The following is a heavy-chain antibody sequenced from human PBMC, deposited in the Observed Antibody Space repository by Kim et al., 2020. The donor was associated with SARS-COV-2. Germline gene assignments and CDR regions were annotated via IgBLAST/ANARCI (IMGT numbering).Heavy chain of an antibody. Sequence: GGSTYYADTGKGRFTISRDNSKNTLYLQMNSLRAKDTAVYYCAREDSSGYWGQGTLVTVSS. D-gene: IGHD6-19*01. J-gene: IGHJ4*02. V-gene: IGHV3-66*01. CDR2: GGST. CDR3: AREDSSGY.